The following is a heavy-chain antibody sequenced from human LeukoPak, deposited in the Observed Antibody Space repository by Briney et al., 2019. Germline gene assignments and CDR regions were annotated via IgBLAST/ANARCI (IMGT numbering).Heavy chain of an antibody. CDR1: GFNFHDYA. D-gene: IGHD6-13*01. CDR2: ISWNSGRL. V-gene: IGHV3-9*01. Sequence: GGSLRLSCAASGFNFHDYAMHWVRQTPGKGLEWVSSISWNSGRLGYADSVKGRFTISRDNAKNSLYLEMNSLRAEDTALYFCTKDIDSSSWYYFDYWGQGTLVTVSS. CDR3: TKDIDSSSWYYFDY. J-gene: IGHJ4*02.